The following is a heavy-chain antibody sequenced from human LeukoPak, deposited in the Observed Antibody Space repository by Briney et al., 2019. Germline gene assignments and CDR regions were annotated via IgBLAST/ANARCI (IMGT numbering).Heavy chain of an antibody. CDR1: GFTFSSYD. CDR2: ISDSGGST. J-gene: IGHJ5*02. CDR3: AKDQEWELPNLNWFDP. V-gene: IGHV3-23*01. D-gene: IGHD1-26*01. Sequence: GGSLRLSCAASGFTFSSYDMSWVRQAPGKGLEWVSAISDSGGSTYYADSVKGRFTISRDNSKNTLYLQMNSLRAEDTAVYYCAKDQEWELPNLNWFDPWGQGTLVTVSS.